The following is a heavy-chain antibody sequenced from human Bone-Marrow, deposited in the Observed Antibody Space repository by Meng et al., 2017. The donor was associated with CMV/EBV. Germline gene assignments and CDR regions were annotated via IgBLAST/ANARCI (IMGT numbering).Heavy chain of an antibody. D-gene: IGHD2-2*01. CDR2: ISVYNGNT. CDR1: GYTFTSYG. Sequence: ASVKVSCKASGYTFTSYGISWVRQAPGQGLEWMGWISVYNGNTNYAQKFQGRVTMTTDTSTTTAYMELRSLRSEDTAVYYCARGVRSLRLAGDIVVVPAAKPPYWFDPWGQGTLVTVSS. V-gene: IGHV1-18*01. CDR3: ARGVRSLRLAGDIVVVPAAKPPYWFDP. J-gene: IGHJ5*02.